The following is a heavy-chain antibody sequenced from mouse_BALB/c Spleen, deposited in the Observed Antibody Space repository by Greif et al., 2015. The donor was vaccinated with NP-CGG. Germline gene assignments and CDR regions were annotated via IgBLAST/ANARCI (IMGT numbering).Heavy chain of an antibody. CDR2: ISNGGGST. CDR3: ARYDYDAMDY. Sequence: DVHLVESGGGLVQPGGSLKLSCAASGFTFSSYTMSWVRQTPEKRLEWVAYISNGGGSTYYPDTVKGRFTISRDNAKNTLYLQMSSLKSEDTAMYYCARYDYDAMDYWGQGTSVTVSS. J-gene: IGHJ4*01. V-gene: IGHV5-12-2*01. CDR1: GFTFSSYT.